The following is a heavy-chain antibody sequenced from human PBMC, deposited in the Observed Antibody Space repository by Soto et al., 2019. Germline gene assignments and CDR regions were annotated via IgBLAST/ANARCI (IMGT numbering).Heavy chain of an antibody. CDR1: GGTFSSYA. D-gene: IGHD4-4*01. J-gene: IGHJ6*02. V-gene: IGHV1-69*06. CDR3: ARVRYYSNFDYYYYGMDV. Sequence: SVKVSCKASGGTFSSYAISWVRQAPGQGLEWMGGITPIFGTANYAQKFQGRVTITADKSTSTAYMELSSLRSEDTAVYYCARVRYYSNFDYYYYGMDVWGQGTTVTVSS. CDR2: ITPIFGTA.